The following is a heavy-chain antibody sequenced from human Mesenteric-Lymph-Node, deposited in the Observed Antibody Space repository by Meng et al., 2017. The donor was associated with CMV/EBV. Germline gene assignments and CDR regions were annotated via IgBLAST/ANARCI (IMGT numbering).Heavy chain of an antibody. Sequence: AASGFVFSDNFMTWIRLAPGKGLQWVSKISHSGDTIYYADSVKGRFTISRDNSKNTLYLQMNSLRAEDTAVYYCAKLRASGAAAGNYWGQGTLVTVS. CDR2: ISHSGDTI. CDR3: AKLRASGAAAGNY. J-gene: IGHJ4*02. CDR1: GFVFSDNF. V-gene: IGHV3-11*01. D-gene: IGHD6-13*01.